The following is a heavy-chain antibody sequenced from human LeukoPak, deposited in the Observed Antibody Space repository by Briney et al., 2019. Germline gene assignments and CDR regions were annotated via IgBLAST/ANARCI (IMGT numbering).Heavy chain of an antibody. V-gene: IGHV3-11*04. CDR3: ARFGTGYGALDI. Sequence: PGGSLRLSCAASGFSFSDYYMSWARQAPGKGLEWVSFITSSGTTIYYADSVRGRFTMSRDNAKNSLSLQMNRLRGEDTAVYYCARFGTGYGALDIWGQGTMVTVSS. D-gene: IGHD3/OR15-3a*01. CDR2: ITSSGTTI. CDR1: GFSFSDYY. J-gene: IGHJ3*02.